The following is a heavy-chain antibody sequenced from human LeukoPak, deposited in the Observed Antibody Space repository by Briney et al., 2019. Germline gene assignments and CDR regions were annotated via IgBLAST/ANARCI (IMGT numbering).Heavy chain of an antibody. J-gene: IGHJ6*01. V-gene: IGHV3-30-3*01. D-gene: IGHD3-22*01. CDR3: ARKRGGIYDSRAMAL. CDR1: GFTFRSYS. CDR2: ISYDGSNV. Sequence: GRSLRLSCAASGFTFRSYSMHWVRQAPGKGLEWAATISYDGSNVYYADSVKGRFTISRDNSKNTVYLEMSGLRVEDTAVFHCARKRGGIYDSRAMALCGQGSTLIVSS.